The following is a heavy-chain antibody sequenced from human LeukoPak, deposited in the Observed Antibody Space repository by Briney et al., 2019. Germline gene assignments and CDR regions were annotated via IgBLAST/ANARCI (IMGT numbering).Heavy chain of an antibody. CDR2: FNPSSGGT. CDR3: ARGNYASGGF. V-gene: IGHV1-2*02. CDR1: VYTFTDYY. D-gene: IGHD3-16*01. J-gene: IGHJ4*02. Sequence: ASVKVSCKASVYTFTDYYIHWVRLAPGPGLEWMGWFNPSSGGTNYAQKFQGRLTMTRDTSISTAYIELSSRRSDDTAVYYCARGNYASGGFWGQGTLVTVSS.